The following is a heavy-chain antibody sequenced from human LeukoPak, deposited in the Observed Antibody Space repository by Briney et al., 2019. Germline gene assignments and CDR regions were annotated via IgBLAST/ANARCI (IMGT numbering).Heavy chain of an antibody. CDR3: ARTHDYGGNTDFDY. Sequence: PSETLSLTCTVSGGSISSYYWSSIRQPPGKGLEWIGYIYYSGSTYYNPSLKSRVTISLDTSKNQFSLKLSSVTAADTAVYFCARTHDYGGNTDFDYWGQGILVTVSS. J-gene: IGHJ4*02. V-gene: IGHV4-59*01. CDR2: IYYSGST. CDR1: GGSISSYY. D-gene: IGHD4-23*01.